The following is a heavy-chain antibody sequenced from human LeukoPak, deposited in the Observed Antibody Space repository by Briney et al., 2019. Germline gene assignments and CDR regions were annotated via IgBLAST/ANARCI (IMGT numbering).Heavy chain of an antibody. CDR2: IKHDASET. Sequence: GGSLRLSCAASGFTFSTSWMSWVRQAPGKGLEWVANIKHDASETNYVDSVKGRFTISRDNAKNSLYLQMNSLKAEDTAVYYCARPRVPDSWGQETLVTVSS. CDR1: GFTFSTSW. CDR3: ARPRVPDS. J-gene: IGHJ4*02. V-gene: IGHV3-7*01.